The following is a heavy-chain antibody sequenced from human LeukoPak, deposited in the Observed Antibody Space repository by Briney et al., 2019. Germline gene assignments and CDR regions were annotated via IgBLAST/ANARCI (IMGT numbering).Heavy chain of an antibody. CDR3: AGLPEY. CDR1: GFTFSSYA. Sequence: GGSLRLSCAASGFTFSSYAMHWVRQAPGKGLEWVAVISYDGSNKYYADSVKGRFTISRDNSKNTLYLQMHSLRAEDTAVYYCAGLPEYWGQGTLVTVSS. V-gene: IGHV3-30-3*01. J-gene: IGHJ4*02. D-gene: IGHD2-15*01. CDR2: ISYDGSNK.